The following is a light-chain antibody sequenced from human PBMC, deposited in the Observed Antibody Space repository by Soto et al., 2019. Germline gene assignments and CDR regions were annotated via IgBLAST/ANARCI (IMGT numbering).Light chain of an antibody. CDR2: GAS. CDR3: QQSLT. CDR1: QSVSSSY. Sequence: EIVLTQSPGTLSLSPGERATLSCRASQSVSSSYLAWYQQKPGQAPRLLIYGASRRATGIPDRFSGSGSGTDFTLTINRLEPEDFAVYYCQQSLTFGGGTKVEIK. J-gene: IGKJ4*01. V-gene: IGKV3-20*01.